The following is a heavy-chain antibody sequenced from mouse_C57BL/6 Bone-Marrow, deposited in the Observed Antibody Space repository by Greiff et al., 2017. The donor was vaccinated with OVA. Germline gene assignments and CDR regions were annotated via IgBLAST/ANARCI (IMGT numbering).Heavy chain of an antibody. CDR1: GFTFSSYA. J-gene: IGHJ1*03. Sequence: EVQLVESGGGLVKPGGSLKLSCAASGFTFSSYAMSWVRQTPEKRLEWVATISDGGSYTYYPDYVKGRFTISRDDAKNNLYLQMSHLKSEDTAMYYCARDLDYYGSPDWYFDVWGTGTTVTVSS. CDR3: ARDLDYYGSPDWYFDV. CDR2: ISDGGSYT. D-gene: IGHD1-1*01. V-gene: IGHV5-4*01.